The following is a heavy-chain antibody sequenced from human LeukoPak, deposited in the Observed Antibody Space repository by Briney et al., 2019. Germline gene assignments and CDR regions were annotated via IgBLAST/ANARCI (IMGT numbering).Heavy chain of an antibody. CDR3: ARCLSAVWFDP. J-gene: IGHJ5*02. CDR1: GGSISSYY. CDR2: IYYSGST. V-gene: IGHV4-59*01. D-gene: IGHD6-13*01. Sequence: PSETLSLICTVSGGSISSYYWSWIRQPPGKGLEWIGYIYYSGSTNYNPSLKSRVTISVDTSKNQFSLKLSSVTAADTAVYYCARCLSAVWFDPWGQGTLVTVSS.